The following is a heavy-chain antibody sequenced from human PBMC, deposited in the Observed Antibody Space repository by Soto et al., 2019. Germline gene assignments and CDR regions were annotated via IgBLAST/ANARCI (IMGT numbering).Heavy chain of an antibody. CDR3: ARDRAAARNYYYGMDV. J-gene: IGHJ6*02. D-gene: IGHD6-13*01. CDR2: IYYSGST. V-gene: IGHV4-31*03. CDR1: GGSISSGGYY. Sequence: QVQLQESGPGLVKPSQTLSLTCTVSGGSISSGGYYWSWIRQHPGKGLERIGYIYYSGSTYYNPSLKGRVTISVDTSKNQFSLNLRSVTAADTAVDYCARDRAAARNYYYGMDVWGQGTTVTVSS.